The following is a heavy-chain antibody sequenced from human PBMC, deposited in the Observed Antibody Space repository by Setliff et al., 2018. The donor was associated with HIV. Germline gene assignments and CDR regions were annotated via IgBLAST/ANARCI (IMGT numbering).Heavy chain of an antibody. CDR2: IIPVRGLA. V-gene: IGHV1-69*10. CDR3: ARHYFDSNSYYRPPFDS. D-gene: IGHD3-22*01. J-gene: IGHJ5*01. Sequence: ASVKVSCKASGGTFNTHAFSWVRQAPGQGLEWMGGIIPVRGLANYARNFQGRVTITADTSTNTAYLEVVSLRSEDTAIYYCARHYFDSNSYYRPPFDSWGQGTQVTVSS. CDR1: GGTFNTHA.